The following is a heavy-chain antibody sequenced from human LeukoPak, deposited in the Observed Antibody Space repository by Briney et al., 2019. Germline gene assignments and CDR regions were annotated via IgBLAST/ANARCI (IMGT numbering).Heavy chain of an antibody. CDR1: GGNFSSYA. CDR3: ARSALYSGSYYAFDI. V-gene: IGHV1-69*13. Sequence: SVKVSCKASGGNFSSYAISWVRQAPGQGLEWMGGIIPIFGTANYAQKFQGRVTITADESTSTAYMELSSLRSGDTAVYYCARSALYSGSYYAFDIWGQGTMVTVSS. D-gene: IGHD1-26*01. J-gene: IGHJ3*02. CDR2: IIPIFGTA.